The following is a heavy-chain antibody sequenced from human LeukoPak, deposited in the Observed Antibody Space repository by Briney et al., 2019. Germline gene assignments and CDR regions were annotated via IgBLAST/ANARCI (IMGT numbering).Heavy chain of an antibody. Sequence: GGSLRLSCAASGFTFSSYGMHWVRQAPGKGLERVAFIRYDGSNKYYADSVKGRFTISRDNSKNTLYLQMNSLRAEDTAVYYCAKPYSSGWYVDWFDPWGQGTLVTVSS. CDR1: GFTFSSYG. J-gene: IGHJ5*02. CDR3: AKPYSSGWYVDWFDP. CDR2: IRYDGSNK. D-gene: IGHD6-19*01. V-gene: IGHV3-30*02.